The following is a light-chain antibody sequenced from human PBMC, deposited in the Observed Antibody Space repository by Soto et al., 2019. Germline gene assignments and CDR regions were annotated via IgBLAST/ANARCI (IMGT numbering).Light chain of an antibody. J-gene: IGKJ1*01. CDR3: QQYNSYPWT. CDR2: DAS. CDR1: QSISSW. V-gene: IGKV1-5*01. Sequence: DIRVTQSPSTLSASVVDRVTITCRASQSISSWLAWYQQKPGKAPKLLIYDASSLESGVPSRFSGSGSGTEFTLTISSLQPDDFATYYCQQYNSYPWTFGQGTKVEIK.